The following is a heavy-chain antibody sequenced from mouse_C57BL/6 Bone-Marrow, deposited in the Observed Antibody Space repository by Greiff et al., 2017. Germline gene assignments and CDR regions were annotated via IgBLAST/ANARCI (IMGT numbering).Heavy chain of an antibody. J-gene: IGHJ2*01. V-gene: IGHV1-9*01. Sequence: QVQLQQSVAELMKPGASVKLSYKAPGNTFTVSWIELVKSRPGHGLEWIGEMLPGSGSTTYNEKFKGKATFTADTSSNTAYMQLSSLTTEDSAIYDYAKGYDYPNRGPATTLT. CDR1: GNTFTVSW. CDR3: AKGYDYPN. CDR2: MLPGSGST. D-gene: IGHD2-4*01.